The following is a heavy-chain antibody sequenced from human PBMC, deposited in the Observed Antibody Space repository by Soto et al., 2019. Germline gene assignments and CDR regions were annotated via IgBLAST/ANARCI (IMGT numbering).Heavy chain of an antibody. J-gene: IGHJ4*02. CDR2: VNHSGTT. CDR3: ARGIGYCSSINCYSSRRLRFDS. V-gene: IGHV4-34*01. Sequence: QVQLQQWGAGLFKPSETLSLTCAVYGGSFSGYYWTWIRQSPEKGLEWIGEVNHSGTTDYNPSLKTRVTISVHTPKNQFSLKMSSVTAADTAVYYCARGIGYCSSINCYSSRRLRFDSWGQGTLVTVSS. CDR1: GGSFSGYY. D-gene: IGHD2-2*01.